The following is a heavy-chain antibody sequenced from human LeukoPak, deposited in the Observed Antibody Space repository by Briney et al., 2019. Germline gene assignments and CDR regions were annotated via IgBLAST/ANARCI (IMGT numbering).Heavy chain of an antibody. CDR3: ARSGHYGSGSYYNDYYYGMDV. D-gene: IGHD3-10*01. CDR2: IYYSGST. V-gene: IGHV4-59*01. CDR1: GCSISSYY. Sequence: SATLSLTCTVSGCSISSYYLSWIRQPPGKGLEWIGYIYYSGSTNYNPPLKSRGAISVDTSTNHFSLKLSTVTAAGTAAYYCARSGHYGSGSYYNDYYYGMDVWGQGTTVTVSS. J-gene: IGHJ6*02.